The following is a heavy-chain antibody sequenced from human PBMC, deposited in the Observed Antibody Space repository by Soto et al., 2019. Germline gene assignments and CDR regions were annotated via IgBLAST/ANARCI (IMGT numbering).Heavy chain of an antibody. CDR2: SDREDGET. Sequence: QVRLIQSGTEVKKPGASVKVSCSLSGSALTELSLHWVRQAPGKGLEWMGCSDREDGETVYAQKFESRLTITDDTSTNTAYMELRSLGSEDTAVYYCTRGNWFDPWGQGTLVAVSS. CDR1: GSALTELS. J-gene: IGHJ5*02. CDR3: TRGNWFDP. V-gene: IGHV1-24*01.